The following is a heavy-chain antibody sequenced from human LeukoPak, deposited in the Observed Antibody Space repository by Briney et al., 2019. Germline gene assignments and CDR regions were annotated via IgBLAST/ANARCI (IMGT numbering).Heavy chain of an antibody. V-gene: IGHV3-21*01. CDR3: AKIYGARTSYFDY. Sequence: GSLRLSCAASGFTFSSYSMNWVRQAPGKGLEWVSSISSSSSYIYYADSVKGRFTISRDNSKNTLYLQMNSLRAEDTAVYYCAKIYGARTSYFDYWGQGTLVTVSS. CDR2: ISSSSSYI. D-gene: IGHD1-1*01. J-gene: IGHJ4*02. CDR1: GFTFSSYS.